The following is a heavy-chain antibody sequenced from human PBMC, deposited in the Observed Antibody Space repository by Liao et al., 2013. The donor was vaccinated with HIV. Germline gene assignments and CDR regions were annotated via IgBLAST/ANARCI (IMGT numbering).Heavy chain of an antibody. CDR2: IYYTGTT. V-gene: IGHV4-39*07. D-gene: IGHD2-8*01. CDR1: GGSISSSSYY. CDR3: ARSRIPGYCTTIDCAKGAWDY. J-gene: IGHJ4*02. Sequence: QVQLQESGSGLVKPSETLSLTCTVSGGSISSSSYYWGWIRQSPGKGLEWIGNIYYTGTTYYNPSLRSRVTISGDRSKNQLSLKVTSVTAADTAVYYCARSRIPGYCTTIDCAKGAWDYWGQGALVTVSS.